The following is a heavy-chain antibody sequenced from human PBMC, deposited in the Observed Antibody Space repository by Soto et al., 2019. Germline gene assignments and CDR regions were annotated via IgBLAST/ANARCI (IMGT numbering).Heavy chain of an antibody. CDR1: GGSIRSDGYS. CDR3: ARGNGSARATAGTGWFDP. J-gene: IGHJ5*02. CDR2: IFHSGST. Sequence: HLQESGSGLVKPSETLSLTCGVSGGSIRSDGYSWNWIRQSPGKGLEWIGYIFHSGSTFYNPSLHSRVTMSVDRSTNHFSLRLSSVTAADTAVYYCARGNGSARATAGTGWFDPWGQGILVTVSS. D-gene: IGHD6-13*01. V-gene: IGHV4-30-2*06.